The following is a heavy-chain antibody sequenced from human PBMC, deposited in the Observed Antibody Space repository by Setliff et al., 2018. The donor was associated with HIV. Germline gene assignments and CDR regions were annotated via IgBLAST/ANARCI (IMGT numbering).Heavy chain of an antibody. Sequence: PSETLSLTCTVSGGSISSSRYFWGWIRQPPGKGLEWIGSIYYTGTTYYNPSLKSRVTISVDTSKNQFSLSLGSETAADTAVYFCARVVSGTGYHFDYWGLGTLVTVS. CDR3: ARVVSGTGYHFDY. CDR2: IYYTGTT. CDR1: GGSISSSRYF. J-gene: IGHJ4*02. V-gene: IGHV4-39*07. D-gene: IGHD6-19*01.